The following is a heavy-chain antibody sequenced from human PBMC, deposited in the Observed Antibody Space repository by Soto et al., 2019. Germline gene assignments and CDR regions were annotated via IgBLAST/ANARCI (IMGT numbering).Heavy chain of an antibody. Sequence: GGSLRLSCAASGFTFSSYAMHWVRQAPGKGLEWVAVISYDGSNKYYADSVKGRFTISRDNSKNTLYLQMNSLRAEDTAVYYCARDPAWATVIGPFDYWGQGTLVTVSS. CDR2: ISYDGSNK. CDR1: GFTFSSYA. V-gene: IGHV3-30-3*01. CDR3: ARDPAWATVIGPFDY. D-gene: IGHD4-17*01. J-gene: IGHJ4*02.